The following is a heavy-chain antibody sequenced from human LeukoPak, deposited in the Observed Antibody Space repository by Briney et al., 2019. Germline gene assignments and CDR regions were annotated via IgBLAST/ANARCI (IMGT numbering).Heavy chain of an antibody. CDR2: IIPILGIA. CDR1: GYTFTGYY. CDR3: ARGNYDFWSGKTYYFDY. J-gene: IGHJ4*02. Sequence: ASVKVSCKTSGYTFTGYYMHWVRQAPGQGLEWMGRIIPILGIANYAQKFQGRVTITADKSTSTAYMELSSLRSEDTAVYYCARGNYDFWSGKTYYFDYWGQGTLVTVSS. V-gene: IGHV1-69*04. D-gene: IGHD3-3*01.